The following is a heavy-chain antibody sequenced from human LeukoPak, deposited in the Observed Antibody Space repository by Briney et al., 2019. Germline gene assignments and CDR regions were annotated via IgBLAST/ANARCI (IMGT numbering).Heavy chain of an antibody. Sequence: GGSLRLSCAASGFTFSSYAMSWVRQAPGEGLEWVSAISGSGGSTYYADSVKGRFTISRDNSKNTLYLQMNSLRAEDTAVYYCAKGGDILRYFDWLIPSDYWGQGTLVTVSS. J-gene: IGHJ4*02. D-gene: IGHD3-9*01. V-gene: IGHV3-23*01. CDR2: ISGSGGST. CDR1: GFTFSSYA. CDR3: AKGGDILRYFDWLIPSDY.